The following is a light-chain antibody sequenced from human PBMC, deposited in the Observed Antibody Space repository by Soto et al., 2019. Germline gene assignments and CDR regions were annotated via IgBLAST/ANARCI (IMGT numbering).Light chain of an antibody. CDR3: CSYAGSSTFRV. Sequence: QSALTQPASVSGSPGQSITISRTGTSSDVGSYNLVSWYQQHPGKAPKLMIYEVSKRPSGVSNRFSGSKSGNTASLTISGLQAEDEADYYCCSYAGSSTFRVFGGGTKLTVL. CDR1: SSDVGSYNL. J-gene: IGLJ3*02. V-gene: IGLV2-23*02. CDR2: EVS.